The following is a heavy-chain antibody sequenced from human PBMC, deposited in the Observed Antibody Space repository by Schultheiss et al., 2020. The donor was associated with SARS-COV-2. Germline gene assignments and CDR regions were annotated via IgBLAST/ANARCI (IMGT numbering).Heavy chain of an antibody. V-gene: IGHV1-2*02. CDR1: GYTFTGYY. CDR3: ARVHSREGYQLLPKGSYYYYYYMDV. CDR2: INPNSGGT. J-gene: IGHJ6*03. D-gene: IGHD2-2*01. Sequence: GESLKISCKASGYTFTGYYMHWVRQAPGQGLEWMGWINPNSGGTNYAQKFQGRVTMTRDTSASTAYMELSSLRSEDTAVYYCARVHSREGYQLLPKGSYYYYYYMDVWGKGTTVTVSS.